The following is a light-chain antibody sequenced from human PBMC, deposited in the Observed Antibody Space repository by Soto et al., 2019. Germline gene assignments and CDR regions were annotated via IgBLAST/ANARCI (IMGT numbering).Light chain of an antibody. CDR2: AAS. V-gene: IGKV1-39*01. Sequence: DIQMTQSPSSLSASVEDRVIITCRASQSISNHLNWYQQKPGKAPKLLIFAASSLQSGVPSRFSDSGSGTDFTLTISSLQPEDFATYYCQQSYSTPLTFGGGTKVDIK. CDR3: QQSYSTPLT. J-gene: IGKJ4*01. CDR1: QSISNH.